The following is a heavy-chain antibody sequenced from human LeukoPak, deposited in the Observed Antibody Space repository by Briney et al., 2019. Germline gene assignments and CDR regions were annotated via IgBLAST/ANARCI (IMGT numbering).Heavy chain of an antibody. Sequence: GASVKVSCKASGGTFSSYAISWVRQAPGQGLEWMGGIIPIFGTANYAQKFQGRVTITADKSTSTAYMELSSLRSEDTAVYYCARDRVGYCSSTSCYHFDYWGQGTLVIVSS. V-gene: IGHV1-69*06. CDR3: ARDRVGYCSSTSCYHFDY. CDR2: IIPIFGTA. D-gene: IGHD2-2*01. CDR1: GGTFSSYA. J-gene: IGHJ4*02.